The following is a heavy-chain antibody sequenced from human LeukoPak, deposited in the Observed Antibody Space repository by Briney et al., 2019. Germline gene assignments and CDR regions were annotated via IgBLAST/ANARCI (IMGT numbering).Heavy chain of an antibody. Sequence: GASVKVSCKASGYTFTGYYMHWVRQAPGQGLEWMGWINPNSGGTNYAQKFQGRVTMTRDTSISTAYMELSRLRSDDTAVYYCARAGVRITKDDYYYYMDVWGKGTTVTVSS. CDR2: INPNSGGT. D-gene: IGHD3-3*01. V-gene: IGHV1-2*02. CDR3: ARAGVRITKDDYYYYMDV. CDR1: GYTFTGYY. J-gene: IGHJ6*03.